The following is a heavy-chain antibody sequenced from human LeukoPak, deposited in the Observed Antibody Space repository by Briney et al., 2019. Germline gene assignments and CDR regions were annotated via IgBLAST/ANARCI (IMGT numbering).Heavy chain of an antibody. D-gene: IGHD6-13*01. CDR2: IYHSGST. Sequence: SETLSLTCAVSGGSISSSNWWSWVRQPPGKGLEWIGEIYHSGSTNYNPSLKSRVTISVDKSKNQFSLKLSSVTAADTAVYYCARDFIELNPEPLAAAGFDYWGQGTLVTVSS. CDR3: ARDFIELNPEPLAAAGFDY. J-gene: IGHJ4*02. CDR1: GGSISSSNW. V-gene: IGHV4-4*02.